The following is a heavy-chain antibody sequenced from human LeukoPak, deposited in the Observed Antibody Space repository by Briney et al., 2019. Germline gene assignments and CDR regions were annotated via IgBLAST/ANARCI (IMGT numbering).Heavy chain of an antibody. CDR3: AKDRYSSGWYSDFDY. CDR2: ISDDGSNK. V-gene: IGHV3-30*18. D-gene: IGHD6-19*01. J-gene: IGHJ4*02. CDR1: GFTLSNYA. Sequence: GGSLRLSCAASGFTLSNYAMHWVRQAPGKGLEWVAVISDDGSNKYYGDSVKGRFTISRDNSKNTVYLQMNSLRAEDTAVYYCAKDRYSSGWYSDFDYWGQGTLVTVSS.